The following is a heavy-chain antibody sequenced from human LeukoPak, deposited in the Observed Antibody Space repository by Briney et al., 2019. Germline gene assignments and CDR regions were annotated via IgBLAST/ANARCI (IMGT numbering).Heavy chain of an antibody. J-gene: IGHJ5*02. V-gene: IGHV3-21*01. Sequence: TTGGSLRLSCAASGFTFSSYSMNWVRQAPGKGLEWVSSISSSSSYIYYADSVKGRFTISRDNANNSLYLQMNSLRAEDTAVYYCARDNELLSVVSGFDPWGQGTLVTVSS. CDR3: ARDNELLSVVSGFDP. D-gene: IGHD3-10*01. CDR1: GFTFSSYS. CDR2: ISSSSSYI.